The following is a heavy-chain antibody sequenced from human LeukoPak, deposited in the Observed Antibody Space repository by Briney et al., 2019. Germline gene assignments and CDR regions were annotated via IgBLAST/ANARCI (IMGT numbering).Heavy chain of an antibody. D-gene: IGHD6-13*01. CDR2: ISWNSGSI. V-gene: IGHV3-9*01. Sequence: SLRLSCAASGFSFDEYAMHWVRQVPGKGLEWVSGISWNSGSIGYADSVKGRFTISRDNAKNSLYLQMNSLRVEDTALYYCAKGDSSSWYNFDHWGQGTLVTVSS. CDR3: AKGDSSSWYNFDH. J-gene: IGHJ4*02. CDR1: GFSFDEYA.